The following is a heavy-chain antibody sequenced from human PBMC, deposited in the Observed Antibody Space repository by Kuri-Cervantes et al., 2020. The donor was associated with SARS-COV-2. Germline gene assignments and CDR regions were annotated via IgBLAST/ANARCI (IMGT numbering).Heavy chain of an antibody. D-gene: IGHD2-21*01. CDR1: GFTFGDYA. CDR2: IRSKAYGGTT. CDR3: TTDSVLWS. V-gene: IGHV3-49*04. J-gene: IGHJ5*02. Sequence: LSLTCTASGFTFGDYAMSWVRQAPGKGLEWVGFIRSKAYGGTTEYAASVKGRFTISRDDSKSIAYLQMNSLKTEDTAVYYCTTDSVLWSWGQGTLVTVSS.